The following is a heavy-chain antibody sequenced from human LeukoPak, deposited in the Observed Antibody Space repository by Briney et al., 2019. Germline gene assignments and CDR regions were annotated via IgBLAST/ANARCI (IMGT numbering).Heavy chain of an antibody. V-gene: IGHV4-38-2*02. Sequence: SETLSLTCTVSGYSISSGYYWGWIRQPPGKGLEWIGSIYHSGSTYYNPSLKSRVTISVDTSKNQFSLKLSSVTAADTAVYYCASGESYYYDSSGYPAWGHWGQGTLVTVSS. D-gene: IGHD3-22*01. J-gene: IGHJ1*01. CDR2: IYHSGST. CDR1: GYSISSGYY. CDR3: ASGESYYYDSSGYPAWGH.